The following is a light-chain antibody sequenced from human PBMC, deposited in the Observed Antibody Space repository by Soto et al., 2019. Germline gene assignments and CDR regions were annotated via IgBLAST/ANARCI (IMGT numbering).Light chain of an antibody. CDR1: QNINNW. J-gene: IGKJ1*01. V-gene: IGKV1-5*01. Sequence: DIQMTQSPSTLSASIGDRVTITCRASQNINNWIAWYQQKPGKAPKFLIYDASTLDSGVPSRFSGSGFGTEFSLTIRSLQPDDFGSYYCQHMRTFGQGTKVEMK. CDR3: QHMRT. CDR2: DAS.